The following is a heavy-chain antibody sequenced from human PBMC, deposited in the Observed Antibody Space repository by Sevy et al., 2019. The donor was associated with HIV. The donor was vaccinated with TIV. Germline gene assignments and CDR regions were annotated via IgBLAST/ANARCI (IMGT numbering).Heavy chain of an antibody. V-gene: IGHV3-9*01. CDR3: ANGGRGWGGFDY. Sequence: GGSLRLSCAASGFTFDDYAMHWVRQAPGKGLEWVSGISWNSGSIGYADSVKGRFTISRDNAKNSLYLQMNSLRAEDTALYYCANGGRGWGGFDYWGQGTLVTVSS. CDR1: GFTFDDYA. CDR2: ISWNSGSI. J-gene: IGHJ4*02. D-gene: IGHD6-19*01.